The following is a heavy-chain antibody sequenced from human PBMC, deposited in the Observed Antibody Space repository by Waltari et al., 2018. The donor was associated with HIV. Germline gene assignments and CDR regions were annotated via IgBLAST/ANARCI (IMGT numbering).Heavy chain of an antibody. V-gene: IGHV1-8*01. CDR1: GYTFTSYD. D-gene: IGHD4-17*01. J-gene: IGHJ4*02. CDR2: MNPNSGNT. CDR3: ARGPQDYPKYYFDY. Sequence: VQLVQSGAEVKKPGASVKVSCKASGYTFTSYDINWVRRATGQGLEWLGWMNPNSGNTGYAQRFQGRVTMTRNTSISTAYMELSSLRSEDTAVYFCARGPQDYPKYYFDYWGQGTLVTVSS.